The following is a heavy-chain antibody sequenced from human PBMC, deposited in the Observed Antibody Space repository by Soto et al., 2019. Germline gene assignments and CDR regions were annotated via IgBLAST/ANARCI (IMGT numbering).Heavy chain of an antibody. D-gene: IGHD2-21*01. J-gene: IGHJ3*01. CDR2: TSWNSDII. Sequence: EMQLVESGGGLVQPGRSLRLSCAASGFTFDDYAMHWVRLPPGKGLEWVSRTSWNSDIIDYADSVKGRFTISRETAKNSLYLQMNSLRVEDTALYFCAKDHMWGGALDSRLGFDVWGQGTMVTVSS. V-gene: IGHV3-9*01. CDR3: AKDHMWGGALDSRLGFDV. CDR1: GFTFDDYA.